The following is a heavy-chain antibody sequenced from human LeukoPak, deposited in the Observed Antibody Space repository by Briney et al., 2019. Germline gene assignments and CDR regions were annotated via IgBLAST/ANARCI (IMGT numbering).Heavy chain of an antibody. J-gene: IGHJ4*02. CDR2: VYYTGSH. CDR3: ARLRKGRYFDYIFDY. D-gene: IGHD3-9*01. Sequence: PSETLSLTCTVSGCSVSSNTYYWRWIPQPPGGGLEWFANVYYTGSHYPNPFLESRVTMSVNASKKQFPLTMTPLTAADTAVYYCARLRKGRYFDYIFDYWGQGTLATVSS. CDR1: GCSVSSNTYY. V-gene: IGHV4-39*01.